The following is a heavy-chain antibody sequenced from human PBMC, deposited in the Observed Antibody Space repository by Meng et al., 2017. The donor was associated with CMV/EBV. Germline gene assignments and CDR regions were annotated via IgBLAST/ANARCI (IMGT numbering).Heavy chain of an antibody. J-gene: IGHJ4*02. CDR1: GGSISSSSYY. CDR3: ARHYRRAGRVDY. CDR2: IYYSGST. V-gene: IGHV4-39*01. Sequence: GSLRLSCTVSGGSISSSSYYWGWIRQPPGKGLEWIGSIYYSGSTYYNPSLKSRVTISVDTSKNQFSLKLSSVTAADTAVYYCARHYRRAGRVDYWGQGTLVTVSS. D-gene: IGHD1-26*01.